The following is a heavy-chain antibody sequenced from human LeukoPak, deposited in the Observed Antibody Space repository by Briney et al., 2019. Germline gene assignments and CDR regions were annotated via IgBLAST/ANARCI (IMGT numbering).Heavy chain of an antibody. V-gene: IGHV3-30*04. J-gene: IGHJ4*02. CDR2: ISYDGSNK. Sequence: GRSLRLSSAASGFTFSSYAMHWVRQAPGKGLEWVAVISYDGSNKYYADSVKGRFTISRDNSKNTLYLQMNSLRAEDTAVYYCARDRIQLWQTLDYWGQGTLVTVSS. CDR1: GFTFSSYA. CDR3: ARDRIQLWQTLDY. D-gene: IGHD5-18*01.